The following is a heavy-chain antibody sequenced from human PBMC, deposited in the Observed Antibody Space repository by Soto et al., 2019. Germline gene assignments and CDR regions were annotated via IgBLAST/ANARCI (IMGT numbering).Heavy chain of an antibody. CDR2: ITPFNGNT. CDR1: GYTFTYRY. J-gene: IGHJ3*02. Sequence: ASVKVSCKASGYTFTYRYLHWVRQAPVQALEWMVWITPFNGNTNYAQKFQDRVTITRDRSMSTAYMELSSLRSEDTAMYYCASPEGRGDAFDIWGQGTIVTVSS. CDR3: ASPEGRGDAFDI. V-gene: IGHV1-45*02.